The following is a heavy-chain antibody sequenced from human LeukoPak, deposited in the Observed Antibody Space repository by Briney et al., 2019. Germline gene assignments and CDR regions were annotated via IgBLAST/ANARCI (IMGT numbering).Heavy chain of an antibody. CDR2: INHSGST. CDR1: GGSFSGYY. CDR3: AREVHDYVWGSQHDALDI. D-gene: IGHD3-16*01. Sequence: SETLSLTCAVYGGSFSGYYWSWIRQPPGKGLEWIGEINHSGSTNYNPSLKSRVTISVVTSKNQFSLQLSSVTAADTAVYYCAREVHDYVWGSQHDALDIWGQGTMVTVSS. J-gene: IGHJ3*02. V-gene: IGHV4-34*01.